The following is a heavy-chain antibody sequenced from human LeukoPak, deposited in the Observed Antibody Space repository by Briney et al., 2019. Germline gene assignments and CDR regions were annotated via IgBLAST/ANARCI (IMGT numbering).Heavy chain of an antibody. CDR1: GFTFSSYS. Sequence: GGSLRLSCAASGFTFSSYSMNWVRQAPGKGLEWVSSISSSSSYIYYADSVKGRFTISRDNAKNSLYLQMNSLRAEDTAVYYCAKEWERTGWFDPWGQGTLVTVSS. J-gene: IGHJ5*02. CDR3: AKEWERTGWFDP. V-gene: IGHV3-21*01. D-gene: IGHD1-26*01. CDR2: ISSSSSYI.